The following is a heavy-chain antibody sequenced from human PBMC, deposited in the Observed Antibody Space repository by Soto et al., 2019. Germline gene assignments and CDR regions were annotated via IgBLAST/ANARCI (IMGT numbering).Heavy chain of an antibody. D-gene: IGHD3-3*02. CDR2: IKQDGSEK. J-gene: IGHJ5*02. CDR3: AREGNISRWGNNWFDP. Sequence: EVQLVESGGGLVQPGGSLRLSCAASGFTFSSYWMSWVRQAPGTGLEWVANIKQDGSEKYYVDSVKGRFTISRDNAKNSLYLQMNSLRAEDTAVYYCAREGNISRWGNNWFDPWGQGTLVTVSS. CDR1: GFTFSSYW. V-gene: IGHV3-7*01.